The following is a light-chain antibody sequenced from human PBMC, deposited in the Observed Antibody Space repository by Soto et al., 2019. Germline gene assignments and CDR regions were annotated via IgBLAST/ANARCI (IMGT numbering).Light chain of an antibody. CDR2: GAY. CDR1: QSISND. V-gene: IGKV3-15*01. CDR3: KQYNGWPWA. J-gene: IGKJ1*01. Sequence: EIVVTQYPATLSVSPGERATLSCRASQSISNDLAWYQQKRGQAHRLLIYGAYTRATGTQGRFSGSGSGTEFTLTIRSLQSEDFVVYYCKQYNGWPWAFGQGTKVDIK.